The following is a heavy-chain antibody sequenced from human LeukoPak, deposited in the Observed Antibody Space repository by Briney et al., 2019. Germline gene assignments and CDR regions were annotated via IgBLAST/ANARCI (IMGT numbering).Heavy chain of an antibody. Sequence: SETLSLTCSVSDHSINRGYYWAWIRQPPGKGLEWIGSMFQSRNTYYNPSLKSRVTIFLDTPKNQFSLKLTSVTAADTAVYYCARENEWEPPRGYFDVWGRGTLVTVSS. CDR1: DHSINRGYY. J-gene: IGHJ2*01. V-gene: IGHV4-38-2*02. CDR2: MFQSRNT. D-gene: IGHD1-26*01. CDR3: ARENEWEPPRGYFDV.